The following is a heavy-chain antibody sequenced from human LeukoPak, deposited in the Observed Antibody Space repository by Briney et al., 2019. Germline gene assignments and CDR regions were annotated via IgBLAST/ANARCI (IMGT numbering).Heavy chain of an antibody. J-gene: IGHJ4*02. Sequence: GSMRLSCAASGFTFSSDVMSCVRQAPGKGLEWVSAISGSGGRTYYADSVKGRFTISRDNSKNTLYLQMNSLRAEDTAVYYCAKVRAPRQYYFDYWGQGTLVTVSS. CDR2: ISGSGGRT. D-gene: IGHD1-26*01. V-gene: IGHV3-23*01. CDR3: AKVRAPRQYYFDY. CDR1: GFTFSSDV.